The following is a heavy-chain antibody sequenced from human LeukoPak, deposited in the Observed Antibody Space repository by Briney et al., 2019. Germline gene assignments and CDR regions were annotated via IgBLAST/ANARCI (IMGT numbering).Heavy chain of an antibody. D-gene: IGHD2-21*02. Sequence: PGGSLRLPCAASGFTFSRYSMIWVRQAPGKGLEWVSSISSSSSYIYYAYSVKGRFTISSDNAKNSLYLQMNSLRAEDTAVYYCARDLSHIVVVTAIFDYWGQGTLVTVSS. CDR1: GFTFSRYS. J-gene: IGHJ4*02. CDR3: ARDLSHIVVVTAIFDY. V-gene: IGHV3-21*01. CDR2: ISSSSSYI.